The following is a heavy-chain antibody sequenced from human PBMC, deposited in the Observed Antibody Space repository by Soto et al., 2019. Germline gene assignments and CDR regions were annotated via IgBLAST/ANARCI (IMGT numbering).Heavy chain of an antibody. CDR2: IYHSGRS. D-gene: IGHD3-10*01. V-gene: IGHV4-59*01. J-gene: IGHJ5*01. Sequence: SETLSLTCTVSGGSINNYYWSWIRQTPGKGLEWIANIYHSGRSNYNSSLKSRLSISIDTSRNQFSLKLTSVTAADTAVYYCARESSLLLPDSGKKIDPWGQGILVTVSS. CDR3: ARESSLLLPDSGKKIDP. CDR1: GGSINNYY.